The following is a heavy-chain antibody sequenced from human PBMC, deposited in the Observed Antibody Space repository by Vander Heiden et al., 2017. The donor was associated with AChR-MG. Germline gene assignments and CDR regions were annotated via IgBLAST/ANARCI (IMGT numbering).Heavy chain of an antibody. Sequence: QVQLQQWGAGLLKPSETLSLTCAVYGGSFSGYYWSWIRQPPGKGLEWIGEINHSGSTNYNPSLKSRVTISVDTSKNQFSLKLGSVTAADTAVYYCARGGYSYGSFDYWGQGTLVTVSS. V-gene: IGHV4-34*01. CDR3: ARGGYSYGSFDY. CDR1: GGSFSGYY. D-gene: IGHD5-18*01. CDR2: INHSGST. J-gene: IGHJ4*02.